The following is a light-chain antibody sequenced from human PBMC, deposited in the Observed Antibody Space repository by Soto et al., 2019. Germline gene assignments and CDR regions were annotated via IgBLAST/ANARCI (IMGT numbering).Light chain of an antibody. Sequence: SYELTQPPSVSVAPGKTARITCGGNNIGSKSVHWYQQKPGQAPVLVIYYDSDRPSGIPERFSGSNSGNTATLTISRVEAGDEADYYCQVWDSSSDHPVVFGGGTKLPS. CDR1: NIGSKS. CDR2: YDS. J-gene: IGLJ2*01. V-gene: IGLV3-21*04. CDR3: QVWDSSSDHPVV.